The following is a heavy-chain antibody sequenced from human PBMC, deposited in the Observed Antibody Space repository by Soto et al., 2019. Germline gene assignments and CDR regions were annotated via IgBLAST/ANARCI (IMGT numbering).Heavy chain of an antibody. V-gene: IGHV3-23*01. CDR2: ISGSGGST. J-gene: IGHJ4*02. CDR1: GFTFSSYA. D-gene: IGHD6-6*01. Sequence: GGSLRLSCAASGFTFSSYAMSWVRQAPGKGLEWVSAISGSGGSTYYADSVKGRFTISRDNSKNTLYLQMNSLRAEDTAVYYCARVKYRYSSSPPLDYWGQGTLVTVSS. CDR3: ARVKYRYSSSPPLDY.